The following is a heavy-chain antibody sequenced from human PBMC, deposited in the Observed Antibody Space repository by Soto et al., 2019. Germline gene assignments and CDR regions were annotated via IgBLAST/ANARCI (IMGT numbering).Heavy chain of an antibody. Sequence: PGGSLRLSCVASGFTFSSYWMHWVRQAPGKGLVWVSRINSDGSSTSYADSVKGRFTISRDNAKNTLYLQMNSLRAEDTAVYYCSRVGGYFSGGSCYYGISYYYYYMDVWGKGTTVTVSS. CDR1: GFTFSSYW. CDR2: INSDGSST. J-gene: IGHJ6*03. D-gene: IGHD2-15*01. CDR3: SRVGGYFSGGSCYYGISYYYYYMDV. V-gene: IGHV3-74*01.